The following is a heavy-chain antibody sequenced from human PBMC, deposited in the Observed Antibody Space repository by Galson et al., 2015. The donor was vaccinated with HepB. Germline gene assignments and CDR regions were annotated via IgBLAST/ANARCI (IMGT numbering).Heavy chain of an antibody. J-gene: IGHJ6*02. D-gene: IGHD3-10*01. CDR1: EDSVSSNSAA. Sequence: CAISEDSVSSNSAAWNWIRQSPSRGLEWLGRTYYRSKWYNDYAVSMKSRITINPDTSKNQFSLQLNSVTPEDTAVYYCARGVVGARTNYYYYGMDVWGQGTTVTVSS. V-gene: IGHV6-1*01. CDR2: TYYRSKWYN. CDR3: ARGVVGARTNYYYYGMDV.